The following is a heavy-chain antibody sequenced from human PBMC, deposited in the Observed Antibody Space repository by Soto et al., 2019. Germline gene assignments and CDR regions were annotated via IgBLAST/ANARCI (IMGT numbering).Heavy chain of an antibody. D-gene: IGHD3-10*01. J-gene: IGHJ4*02. CDR3: ARLEMGGSGSYLYFDY. V-gene: IGHV4-39*01. CDR1: GGSISSSSYY. Sequence: SETLSLTCTVSGGSISSSSYYWGWIRQPPGKGLEWIGSIYYGGSTYYNPSLKSRVTISVDTSKNQFFLKLNSVTAADTAVYYCARLEMGGSGSYLYFDYWGQGTLVTVSS. CDR2: IYYGGST.